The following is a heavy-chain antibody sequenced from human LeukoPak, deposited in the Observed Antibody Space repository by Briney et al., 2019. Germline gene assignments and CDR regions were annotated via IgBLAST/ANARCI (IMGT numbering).Heavy chain of an antibody. Sequence: SETLSLTCTVSGGSISSSSYYWGWIRQPPGKGLEWIGRIYTSGSTNYNPSLKSRVTISVDTSKNQFSLKLSSVTAADTAVYYCARATYYYYYMDVWGKGTTVTISS. J-gene: IGHJ6*03. CDR3: ARATYYYYYMDV. CDR1: GGSISSSSYY. V-gene: IGHV4-39*07. CDR2: IYTSGST.